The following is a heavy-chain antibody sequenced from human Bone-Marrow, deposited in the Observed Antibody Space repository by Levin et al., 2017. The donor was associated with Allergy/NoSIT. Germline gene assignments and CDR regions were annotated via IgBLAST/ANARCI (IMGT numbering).Heavy chain of an antibody. Sequence: ASVKVSCKASGYTFTSYDINWVRQATGQGLEWMGWMNPNSGNTGYAQKFQGRVTMTRNTSISTAYMELSSLRSEDTAVYYCARVSAVAGNWGYWGQGTLVTVSS. D-gene: IGHD6-19*01. V-gene: IGHV1-8*01. CDR2: MNPNSGNT. CDR3: ARVSAVAGNWGY. J-gene: IGHJ4*02. CDR1: GYTFTSYD.